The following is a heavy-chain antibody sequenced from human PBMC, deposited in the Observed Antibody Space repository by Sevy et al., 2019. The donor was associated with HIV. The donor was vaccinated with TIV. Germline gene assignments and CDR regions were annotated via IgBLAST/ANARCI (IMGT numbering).Heavy chain of an antibody. D-gene: IGHD2-2*01. CDR1: GFTFSRYW. J-gene: IGHJ6*02. V-gene: IGHV3-7*03. Sequence: GRSLRLSCAASGFTFSRYWMSWVRQAPGKGLEWVANIKKDGSEKYYVDSVKGRFTISRDNAKNSLYLQMNSLRAEDTALYYCARDCSSTNCLWGLDVWGQGTTVTVSS. CDR2: IKKDGSEK. CDR3: ARDCSSTNCLWGLDV.